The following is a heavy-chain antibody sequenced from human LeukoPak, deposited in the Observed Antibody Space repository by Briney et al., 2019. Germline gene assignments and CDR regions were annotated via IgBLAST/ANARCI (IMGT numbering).Heavy chain of an antibody. J-gene: IGHJ6*02. Sequence: PSETLSLTCTVSGGSISSYYWSWIRQPPGKGLEWIGYIYYSGSTNYNPSLKSRVTISVDTSKNQFSLKLSSVTAADTAVYYCARGWQQLDYYYGMDVWGQGTTVTVSS. CDR3: ARGWQQLDYYYGMDV. D-gene: IGHD6-13*01. V-gene: IGHV4-59*01. CDR1: GGSISSYY. CDR2: IYYSGST.